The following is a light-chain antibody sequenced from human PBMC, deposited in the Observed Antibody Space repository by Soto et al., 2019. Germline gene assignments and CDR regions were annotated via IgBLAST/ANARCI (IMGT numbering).Light chain of an antibody. CDR2: GAS. CDR3: QQYSKWPT. V-gene: IGKV3-15*01. CDR1: QSVSAN. Sequence: EIVMTQSPATLSVSPGERATLPCRASQSVSANLAWYQHKPGQAPRILIYGASTRATGIPARFSGSGTGTDFTLTISSLQSEDFAVYYCQQYSKWPTLGRGTKVDIK. J-gene: IGKJ1*01.